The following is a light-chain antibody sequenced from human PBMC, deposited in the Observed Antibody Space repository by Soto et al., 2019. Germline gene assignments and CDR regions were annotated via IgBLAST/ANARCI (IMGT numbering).Light chain of an antibody. CDR1: QSVTSS. Sequence: EIVSTQSPATLSLSPGERATLSCRASQSVTSSLAWFQQRPGQAPRLLIYDVSRRATAIPARFSGSGSGTDFTLTISSLEPEDFAVYYCQQRTSWPTFGGGTKVDIK. CDR2: DVS. V-gene: IGKV3-11*01. J-gene: IGKJ4*01. CDR3: QQRTSWPT.